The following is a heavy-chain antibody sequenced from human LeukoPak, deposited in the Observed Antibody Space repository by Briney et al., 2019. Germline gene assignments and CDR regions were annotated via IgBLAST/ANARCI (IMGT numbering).Heavy chain of an antibody. CDR2: IWYDGSNK. V-gene: IGHV3-33*01. J-gene: IGHJ3*02. D-gene: IGHD3-10*01. CDR3: ARGSSLGVTAFDI. CDR1: GFTFSGYG. Sequence: PGRSLRLSCAASGFTFSGYGMHWVRQAPGKGLEWVAVIWYDGSNKYYADSVKGRFTISRDNSKNTLYLQMNSLRADDTAVYYCARGSSLGVTAFDIWGQGTMVTVSS.